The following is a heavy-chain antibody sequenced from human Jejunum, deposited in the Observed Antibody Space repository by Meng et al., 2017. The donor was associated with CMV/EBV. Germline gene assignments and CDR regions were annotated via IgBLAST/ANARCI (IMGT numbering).Heavy chain of an antibody. D-gene: IGHD1-1*01. J-gene: IGHJ4*02. CDR2: IRYDGTNK. V-gene: IGHV3-30*02. CDR3: AKGWKGTYYFDY. CDR1: GSTFSYNA. Sequence: ASAGSTFSYNAMHWVRQAQGKGLEWVSFIRYDGTNKYYADSVQGRFTISRDNSKNTVFLQMSSLRAEDTAVYYCAKGWKGTYYFDYWGQGTLVTVSS.